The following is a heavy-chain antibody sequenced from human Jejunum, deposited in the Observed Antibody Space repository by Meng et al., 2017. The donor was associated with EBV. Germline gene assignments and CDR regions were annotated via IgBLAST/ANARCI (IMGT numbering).Heavy chain of an antibody. CDR3: ARDKPHNWFDP. J-gene: IGHJ5*02. V-gene: IGHV3-74*01. CDR1: GFMFSNYW. CDR2: INNDGSDT. Sequence: EVQLVESGGGLVQPGGSLRLSCAASGFMFSNYWMHWVRQVPGKGLVWVSRINNDGSDTIYADSVKGRFTTSRDNAKNTLYLRMNSLRIEDTAVYFCARDKPHNWFDPWGQGTLVTVSS.